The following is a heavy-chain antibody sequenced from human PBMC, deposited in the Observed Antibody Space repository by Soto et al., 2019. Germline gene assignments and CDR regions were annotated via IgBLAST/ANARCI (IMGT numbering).Heavy chain of an antibody. D-gene: IGHD2-21*01. CDR3: AKRALSYAGEFGN. CDR1: GFTFSSYS. J-gene: IGHJ4*02. Sequence: VPLSESGGGLVQPGGSLTLSCAASGFTFSSYSMGWVRQAPGKGLEWVSAISGRHDSTYYADSARGRFTISSDNSKNTLYLQMSSLRADDTVNYYCAKRALSYAGEFGNWGEGTLVTVSS. V-gene: IGHV3-23*01. CDR2: ISGRHDST.